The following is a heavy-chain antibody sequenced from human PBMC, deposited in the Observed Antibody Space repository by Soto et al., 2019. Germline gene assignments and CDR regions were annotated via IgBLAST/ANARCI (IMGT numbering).Heavy chain of an antibody. J-gene: IGHJ3*02. D-gene: IGHD6-19*01. CDR2: FDPEDGET. V-gene: IGHV1-24*01. CDR3: ASDGPVAGTGPAFDI. CDR1: GYTLTELS. Sequence: QVPLVQSGAEVKKPGASVKVSCKVSGYTLTELSMHWVRQAPGKGLEWMGGFDPEDGETIYAQKFQGRVTMTEDTSTDTSYMELTRLRSEDTAVYYCASDGPVAGTGPAFDIWGQGTMVTVS.